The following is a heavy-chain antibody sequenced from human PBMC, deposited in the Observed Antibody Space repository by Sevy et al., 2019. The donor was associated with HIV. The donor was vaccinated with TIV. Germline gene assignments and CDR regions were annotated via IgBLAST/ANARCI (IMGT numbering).Heavy chain of an antibody. J-gene: IGHJ3*01. V-gene: IGHV4-39*02. CDR3: ARRGAGPAFEV. D-gene: IGHD3-10*01. CDR1: GGSIISSTYY. Sequence: SETLSLTCTVSGGSIISSTYYWGWIRQPPGKGLEWIGSVYYSGSTYYNPSLRSRVTISVDMFKAHFSLKLSSVTAADTAVYYCARRGAGPAFEVWGQGTMVTVSS. CDR2: VYYSGST.